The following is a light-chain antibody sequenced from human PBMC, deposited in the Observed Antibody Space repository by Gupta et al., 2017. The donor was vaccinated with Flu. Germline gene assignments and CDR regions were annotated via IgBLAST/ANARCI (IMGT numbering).Light chain of an antibody. V-gene: IGKV1-39*01. CDR2: AAS. CDR3: QHGDSISIT. Sequence: DIQMTQSPSSLSASVGDRVTITCRASQSIINYLNWYQQKPGKAPKLLIYAASRLKSGVPPRFSGSGSGTDFTLTISRRQPEDFATYYCQHGDSISITFGHGTTVDIK. CDR1: QSIINY. J-gene: IGKJ3*01.